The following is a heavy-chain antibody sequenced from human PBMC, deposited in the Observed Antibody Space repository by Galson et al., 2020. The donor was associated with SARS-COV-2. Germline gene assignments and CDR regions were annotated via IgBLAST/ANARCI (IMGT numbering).Heavy chain of an antibody. V-gene: IGHV4-30-4*01. Sequence: SETLSLTCTVSGGSISSGDYYWSWIRQPPGKGLEWIGYIYYSGSTYYNPSLKSRVTISVDTSKNQFSLKLSSVTAADTAVYYCARAEAGVIFGVVISYYMDVWGKGTTVTVSS. CDR2: IYYSGST. D-gene: IGHD3-3*01. CDR3: ARAEAGVIFGVVISYYMDV. CDR1: GGSISSGDYY. J-gene: IGHJ6*03.